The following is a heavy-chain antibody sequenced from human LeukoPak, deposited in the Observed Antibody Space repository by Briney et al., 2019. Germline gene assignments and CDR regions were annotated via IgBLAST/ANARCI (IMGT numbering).Heavy chain of an antibody. Sequence: ASVKVSCKASGGTFSSYAISWVRQAPGQGLEWMGGIIPIFGTANYAQKFQGRVTITADESTSTAYMELSSLRSEDTAVYYCARALSGSYPDNYWGQGTLVTVSS. CDR2: IIPIFGTA. CDR1: GGTFSSYA. V-gene: IGHV1-69*13. J-gene: IGHJ4*02. CDR3: ARALSGSYPDNY. D-gene: IGHD1-26*01.